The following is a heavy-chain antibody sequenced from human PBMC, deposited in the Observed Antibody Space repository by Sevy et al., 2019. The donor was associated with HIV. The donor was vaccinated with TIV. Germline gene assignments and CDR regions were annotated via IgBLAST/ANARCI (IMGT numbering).Heavy chain of an antibody. CDR1: RFTFSSYA. CDR3: VRGGWGSGYYYNEIDY. Sequence: GGSLRLSCSASRFTFSSYALHWVRQAPGKGLEYVSTISDNGGSTYYADSVKGRFTISRDNSKNTLYLQISSLRAEDTAVYYGVRGGWGSGYYYNEIDYWGQGTLVTVSS. V-gene: IGHV3-64D*06. D-gene: IGHD3-10*01. CDR2: ISDNGGST. J-gene: IGHJ4*02.